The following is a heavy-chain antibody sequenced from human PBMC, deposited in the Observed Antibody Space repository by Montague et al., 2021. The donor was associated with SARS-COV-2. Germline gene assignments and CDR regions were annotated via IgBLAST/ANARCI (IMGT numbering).Heavy chain of an antibody. CDR2: INHSGST. Sequence: SETLSLTCAVYGGSFSGYYWSWIRQPPGKGLEWIGEINHSGSTNHNPSLKSRVTISVDTSKNQFSLKLSSVTAADTAVYYCARGSGCNGGSCYSEWDPYYYYGMDVWGQGTTVTVSS. J-gene: IGHJ6*02. CDR1: GGSFSGYY. CDR3: ARGSGCNGGSCYSEWDPYYYYGMDV. V-gene: IGHV4-34*01. D-gene: IGHD2-15*01.